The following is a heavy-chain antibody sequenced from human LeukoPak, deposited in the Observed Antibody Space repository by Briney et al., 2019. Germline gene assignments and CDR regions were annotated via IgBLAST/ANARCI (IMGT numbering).Heavy chain of an antibody. CDR3: AKGPKQLLVRRSVWSYMDV. D-gene: IGHD5/OR15-5a*01. CDR2: ISYDGSNK. J-gene: IGHJ6*03. CDR1: GFTFSRSG. V-gene: IGHV3-30*18. Sequence: GGSLRLSCAASGFTFSRSGMHWVRQAPGKGLEWVAVISYDGSNKYYPDSVKGRFTISRDISKNTLYLQMNSLRAEDTAVYYCAKGPKQLLVRRSVWSYMDVWGKGTTVTIS.